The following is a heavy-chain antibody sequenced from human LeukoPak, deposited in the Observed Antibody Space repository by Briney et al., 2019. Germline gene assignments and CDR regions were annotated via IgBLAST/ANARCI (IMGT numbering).Heavy chain of an antibody. Sequence: GGSLRLSCAASGFTFSSYSMNWVRQTPGKGLEWVSSISSSSYYVFYADSVKGRFTLSRDNAKNSLYLQMNSLRAEDTAVYYCVRDTAKVSDSWGQGTLVTVSS. D-gene: IGHD4-17*01. CDR1: GFTFSSYS. V-gene: IGHV3-21*01. CDR3: VRDTAKVSDS. CDR2: ISSSSYYV. J-gene: IGHJ5*01.